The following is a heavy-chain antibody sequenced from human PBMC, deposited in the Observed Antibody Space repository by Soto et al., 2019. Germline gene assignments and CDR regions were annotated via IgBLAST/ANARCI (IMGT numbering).Heavy chain of an antibody. Sequence: SETLCLTCTVSGASLRSGSYYWSWIRQPPGKGLEWIGYISHSGRTNYDPSLKSRLTMSVDTSQNQFSLQLNSATAADTAVYYCSSGSSFDYWGQGTLVTGSA. D-gene: IGHD5-12*01. CDR3: SSGSSFDY. V-gene: IGHV4-61*01. CDR2: ISHSGRT. J-gene: IGHJ4*02. CDR1: GASLRSGSYY.